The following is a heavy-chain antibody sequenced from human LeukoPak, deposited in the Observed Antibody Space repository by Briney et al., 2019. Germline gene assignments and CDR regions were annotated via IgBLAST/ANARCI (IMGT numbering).Heavy chain of an antibody. CDR2: IYYSGST. CDR1: GVSISSSSYY. CDR3: ARDYGDSSGWLYFDY. J-gene: IGHJ4*02. D-gene: IGHD6-19*01. Sequence: SETLSLTCTVSGVSISSSSYYWGWIRQPPGKGLEWIGSIYYSGSTYYNPSLKSRVTISVDTSKNQFSLKLSSVTAADTAVYYCARDYGDSSGWLYFDYWGKGPLVPVSS. V-gene: IGHV4-39*07.